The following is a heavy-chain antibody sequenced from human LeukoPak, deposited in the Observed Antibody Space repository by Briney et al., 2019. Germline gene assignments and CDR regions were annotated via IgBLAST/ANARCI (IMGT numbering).Heavy chain of an antibody. Sequence: SETLSLTCTVSGGSIGSFHCSWIRQPPGKGLEWIGYIYNSVITNSNPSLKSRVTMSVDTSKNQFSLKLGSLTAADTAIYYCARVSGGSGSGPVDYWGQGTLVTVSS. V-gene: IGHV4-59*01. CDR3: ARVSGGSGSGPVDY. CDR2: IYNSVIT. D-gene: IGHD3-10*01. J-gene: IGHJ4*02. CDR1: GGSIGSFH.